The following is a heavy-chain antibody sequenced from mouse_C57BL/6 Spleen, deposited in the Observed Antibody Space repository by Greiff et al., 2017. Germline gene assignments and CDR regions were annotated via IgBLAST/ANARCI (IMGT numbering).Heavy chain of an antibody. CDR2: IDPSDSYT. CDR1: GYTFTSYW. Sequence: QVQLKQSGAELVKPGASVKLSCKASGYTFTSYWMQWVKQRPGQGLEWIGEIDPSDSYTNYNQKFKGKATLTVDTSSSTAYMQLSSLTSEDSAVYYGARWDYGNYLYAMDYWGQGTSVTVSS. J-gene: IGHJ4*01. CDR3: ARWDYGNYLYAMDY. V-gene: IGHV1-50*01. D-gene: IGHD2-1*01.